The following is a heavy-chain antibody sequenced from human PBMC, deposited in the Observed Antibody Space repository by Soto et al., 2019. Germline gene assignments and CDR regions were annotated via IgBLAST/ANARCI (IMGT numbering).Heavy chain of an antibody. Sequence: ASVKVSCKASGYTFTSYGISWVRQAPGQGLEWMGWISAYNGNTNYAQKLQGRVTMTTDTSTSTAYMELRSLRSDDTAVYYCARECGTSCYRAYYYYYGMDVWGQGTTVTVSS. V-gene: IGHV1-18*01. D-gene: IGHD2-2*01. CDR3: ARECGTSCYRAYYYYYGMDV. CDR2: ISAYNGNT. CDR1: GYTFTSYG. J-gene: IGHJ6*02.